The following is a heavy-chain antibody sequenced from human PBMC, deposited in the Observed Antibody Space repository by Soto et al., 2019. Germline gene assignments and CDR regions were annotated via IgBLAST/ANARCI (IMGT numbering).Heavy chain of an antibody. CDR2: INSYNGNT. J-gene: IGHJ4*02. Sequence: QVQLVQSGAEVKKPGAAVKVSCKASGYTFTSYGISCVRQAPGQVLEWMGWINSYNGNTNYAQKLQGRVTMTTDTSTSTAYMELRSLRSDDTAMYYCARATSSSDKLGYWGQGTLVTVSS. V-gene: IGHV1-18*01. CDR1: GYTFTSYG. CDR3: ARATSSSDKLGY. D-gene: IGHD6-13*01.